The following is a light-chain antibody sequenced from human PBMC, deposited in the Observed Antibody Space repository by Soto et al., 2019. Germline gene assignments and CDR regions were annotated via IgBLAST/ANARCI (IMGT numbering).Light chain of an antibody. V-gene: IGKV3-20*01. J-gene: IGKJ1*01. CDR2: GIS. CDR1: QSVTSNY. Sequence: IVLTQSPGTLSLSPGERATLFCRASQSVTSNYFAWYQQKPGQAPRLLIYGISDRATGIPDRFSGSGSGTDFTLTISRLEPEDFGVYYCEQYGSSPRTFGQGTKVEIK. CDR3: EQYGSSPRT.